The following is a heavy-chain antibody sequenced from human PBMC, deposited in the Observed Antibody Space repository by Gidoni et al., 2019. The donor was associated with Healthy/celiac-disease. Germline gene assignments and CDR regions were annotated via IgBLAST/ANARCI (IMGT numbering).Heavy chain of an antibody. V-gene: IGHV3-30*18. D-gene: IGHD6-6*01. CDR3: ANGFGRLSSRFDY. J-gene: IGHJ4*02. CDR2: ISYDGSNK. Sequence: QVQLVESGGGVVQPWRSLRLSCAASVFPFSSYGMHWVRQAPGKGLEWVAVISYDGSNKYYADSVKGRFTISRDNSKNTLYLQMNSLRAEDTAVYYCANGFGRLSSRFDYWGQGTLVTVSS. CDR1: VFPFSSYG.